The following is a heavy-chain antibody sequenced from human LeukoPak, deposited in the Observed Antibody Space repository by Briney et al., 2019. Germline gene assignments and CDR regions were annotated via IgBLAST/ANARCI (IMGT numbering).Heavy chain of an antibody. CDR2: IYSGGST. Sequence: GGSLRLSCAASGFTVSSNYMSWVRQAPGKGLEWVSVIYSGGSTYYADSVKGRFTISRDNSKYTLYLQMNSLRAEDTAVYYCARDWDGGYFDYWGQGTLVTVSS. CDR3: ARDWDGGYFDY. J-gene: IGHJ4*02. CDR1: GFTVSSNY. V-gene: IGHV3-66*02. D-gene: IGHD3-16*01.